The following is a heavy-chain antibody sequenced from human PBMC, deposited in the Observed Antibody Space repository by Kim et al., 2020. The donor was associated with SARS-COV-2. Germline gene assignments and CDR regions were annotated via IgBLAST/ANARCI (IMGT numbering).Heavy chain of an antibody. Sequence: ASVNVSCKASGYTFTSYGISWVRQAPGQGLEGMGWISAYNGNTNYAQKLQGRDTITTDTSTSTAYMELRSLRSDDTAVYYCARAVTIFGVLGWFDPWGQGTLVTVSS. CDR3: ARAVTIFGVLGWFDP. CDR2: ISAYNGNT. CDR1: GYTFTSYG. J-gene: IGHJ5*02. D-gene: IGHD3-3*01. V-gene: IGHV1-18*01.